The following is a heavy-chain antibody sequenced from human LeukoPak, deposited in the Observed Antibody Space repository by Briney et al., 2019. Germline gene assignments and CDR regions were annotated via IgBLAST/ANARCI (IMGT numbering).Heavy chain of an antibody. Sequence: GGSLRLSCAASKFTFNTYTMRWVRQAPGKGLEWVSGISGSGDSTYYADPVKGRFTISRDNTNNTLYLQMNSLRAEDTAVYYCAALSRWTAEYFQHWGQGTLVTVSS. CDR2: ISGSGDST. V-gene: IGHV3-23*01. J-gene: IGHJ1*01. CDR3: AALSRWTAEYFQH. D-gene: IGHD6-13*01. CDR1: KFTFNTYT.